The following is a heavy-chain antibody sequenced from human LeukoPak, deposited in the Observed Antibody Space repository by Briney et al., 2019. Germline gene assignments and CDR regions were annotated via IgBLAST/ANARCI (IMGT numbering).Heavy chain of an antibody. V-gene: IGHV3-13*01. D-gene: IGHD6-6*01. J-gene: IGHJ6*02. Sequence: GGSLRLSCAASGFTFSSYDMHWVRRATGKGLEWVSAIGTAGDTYYPGSVKGRFTISRENAKNSLYLQMNSLRAGDTAVYYCARGLAARTYYYGMDVWGQGTTVTVSS. CDR3: ARGLAARTYYYGMDV. CDR1: GFTFSSYD. CDR2: IGTAGDT.